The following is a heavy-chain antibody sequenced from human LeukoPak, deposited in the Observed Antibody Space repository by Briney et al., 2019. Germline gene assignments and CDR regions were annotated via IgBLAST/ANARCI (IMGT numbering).Heavy chain of an antibody. V-gene: IGHV4-39*01. D-gene: IGHD3-10*01. Sequence: PSETLSLTCTVSGGSISSSSYYWGWIRQPPGKGLEWIGSIYYSGSTYYNPSLKSRVTISVDTSKNQFSLKLSSVTAADTAVYYCARASMVRGVIRQLVRNWFDPWGQGTLVTVSS. J-gene: IGHJ5*02. CDR1: GGSISSSSYY. CDR2: IYYSGST. CDR3: ARASMVRGVIRQLVRNWFDP.